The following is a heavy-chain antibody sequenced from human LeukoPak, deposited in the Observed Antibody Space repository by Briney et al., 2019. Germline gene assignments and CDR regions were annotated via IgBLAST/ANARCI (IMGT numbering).Heavy chain of an antibody. CDR1: GFTFSSYG. CDR2: IWYDGSEK. J-gene: IGHJ5*02. CDR3: ARWSCDH. V-gene: IGHV3-33*02. Sequence: GTSLRLSCAASGFTFSSYGMHWVRQAPGKGLEWVAVIWYDGSEKYYADSVKGRFTISRDNSTNTLFLQMSSLTAEDTAVYYCARWSCDHWGQGTLVTVSS.